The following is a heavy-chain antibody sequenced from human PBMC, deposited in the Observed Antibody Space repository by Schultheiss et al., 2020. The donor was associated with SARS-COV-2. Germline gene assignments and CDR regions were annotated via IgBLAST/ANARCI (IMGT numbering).Heavy chain of an antibody. D-gene: IGHD5-24*01. CDR3: ARDEGDGYALGYDY. CDR1: GFTVSSNY. CDR2: IYSGGST. J-gene: IGHJ4*02. Sequence: GGSLRLSCAASGFTVSSNYMSWVRQAPGKGLVWVSVIYSGGSTYYADSVKGGFTISRDNAKNSLYLQKNSLIAEDTAVDDCARDEGDGYALGYDYWGQGTLVTVSS. V-gene: IGHV3-66*01.